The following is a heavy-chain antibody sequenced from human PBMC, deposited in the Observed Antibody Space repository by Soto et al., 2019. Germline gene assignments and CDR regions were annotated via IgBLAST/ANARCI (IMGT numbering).Heavy chain of an antibody. CDR2: IYYSGST. V-gene: IGHV4-59*01. D-gene: IGHD3-10*01. CDR1: GGSISSYY. CDR3: ARSMVRGVLTY. J-gene: IGHJ4*02. Sequence: SETLSLTCTVSGGSISSYYWSWIRQPPGKGLEWIGYIYYSGSTNYNPSLKSRVTISVDTSKNQFSLKLSSVTAADTAVYYCARSMVRGVLTYWCQGTLVTVSS.